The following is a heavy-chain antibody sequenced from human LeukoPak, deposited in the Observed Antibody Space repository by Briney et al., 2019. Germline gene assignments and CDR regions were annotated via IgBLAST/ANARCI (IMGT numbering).Heavy chain of an antibody. Sequence: ASVKVSCRASGYTFISYGITWVRQAPGQGLEWMGWINPNSGYAGYAQNFQGRVTMTRNTSISTAYMELSSLRSEDTAVYYCARGNRLYSSSWYSLAFDIWGRGTMVTVSS. CDR2: INPNSGYA. V-gene: IGHV1-8*02. CDR1: GYTFISYG. D-gene: IGHD6-13*01. CDR3: ARGNRLYSSSWYSLAFDI. J-gene: IGHJ3*02.